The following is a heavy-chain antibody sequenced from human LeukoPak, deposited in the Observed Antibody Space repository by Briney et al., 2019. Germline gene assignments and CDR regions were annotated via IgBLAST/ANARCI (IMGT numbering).Heavy chain of an antibody. CDR2: ISYDGSNK. V-gene: IGHV3-30*18. CDR1: GFTFSSYG. D-gene: IGHD4/OR15-4a*01. J-gene: IGHJ4*02. Sequence: GGSLRLSCAASGFTFSSYGMHWVRQAPGKGLEWVAVISYDGSNKYYADSVKGRFTISGDNSKNTLYLQMNSLRAEDTAVYYCAKAYGYGDYFDYWGQGTLVTVSS. CDR3: AKAYGYGDYFDY.